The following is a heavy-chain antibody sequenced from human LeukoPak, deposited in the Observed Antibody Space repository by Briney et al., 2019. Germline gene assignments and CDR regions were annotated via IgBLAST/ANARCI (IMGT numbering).Heavy chain of an antibody. V-gene: IGHV4-59*01. J-gene: IGHJ4*02. CDR1: GGSISSYY. CDR3: ARAYGGPPYFDY. Sequence: SETLSLTCTVSGGSISSYYWSWIRQPPGKGLEWIGYIYYSGSTNYNPSLKSRVTISVDTSKNQFSLKLSSVTAADTAVYYCARAYGGPPYFDYWGQGTLVTVSS. CDR2: IYYSGST. D-gene: IGHD4-17*01.